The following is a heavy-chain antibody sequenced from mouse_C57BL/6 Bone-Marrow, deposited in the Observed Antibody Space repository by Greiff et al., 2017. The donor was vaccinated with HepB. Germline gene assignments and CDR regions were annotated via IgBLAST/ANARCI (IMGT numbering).Heavy chain of an antibody. Sequence: VQLQQSGPVLVKPGASVKMSCKASGYTFTDYYMNWVKQSHGKSLEWIGVINPYNGGTSYNQKFKGKATLTVDKSSSTAYMELNSLTSEDSAVYYCARAITTVVATDWYFDVWGTGTTVTVSS. CDR3: ARAITTVVATDWYFDV. V-gene: IGHV1-19*01. J-gene: IGHJ1*03. D-gene: IGHD1-1*01. CDR2: INPYNGGT. CDR1: GYTFTDYY.